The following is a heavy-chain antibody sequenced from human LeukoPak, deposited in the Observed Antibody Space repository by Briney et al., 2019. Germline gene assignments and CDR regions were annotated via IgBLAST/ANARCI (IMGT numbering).Heavy chain of an antibody. V-gene: IGHV3-30*18. CDR2: ISHDGNNK. Sequence: GGSLRLSCAASGFPFSDYGMYWVRQAPGKGLEWLAVISHDGNNKYYADSVKGRITISRDNSMNTLYLQMNSLTAEDTAVYYCAELGITMSGGVWGKGTTVTISS. D-gene: IGHD3-10*02. CDR3: AELGITMSGGV. J-gene: IGHJ6*04. CDR1: GFPFSDYG.